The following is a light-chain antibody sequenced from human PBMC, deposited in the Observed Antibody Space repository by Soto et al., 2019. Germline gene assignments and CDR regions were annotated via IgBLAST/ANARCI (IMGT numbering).Light chain of an antibody. V-gene: IGKV1-39*01. Sequence: DIQMTQSPSSLSASVGDRVTITCRASQSISSYLNWYQQKPGKAPKLLIYAASSLQSGVPSRFSGSGSGTDFTLTISSLQPEDFATYYCLQDFKYPRTFGQGTKVDIK. CDR2: AAS. CDR3: LQDFKYPRT. J-gene: IGKJ1*01. CDR1: QSISSY.